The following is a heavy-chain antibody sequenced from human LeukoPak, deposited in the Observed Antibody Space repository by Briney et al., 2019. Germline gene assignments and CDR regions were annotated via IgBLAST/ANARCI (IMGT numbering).Heavy chain of an antibody. CDR3: ARDLEGLGLFDY. J-gene: IGHJ4*02. V-gene: IGHV4-59*01. Sequence: KPSETLSLTCTVSGGSISSYYWSWIRQPPGKGLEWIGYIYYSGSTKYNPSLKSRVTISVDTSKNQFSLKLSSVTAADTAVYYCARDLEGLGLFDYWGQGTLVTVSS. CDR1: GGSISSYY. D-gene: IGHD7-27*01. CDR2: IYYSGST.